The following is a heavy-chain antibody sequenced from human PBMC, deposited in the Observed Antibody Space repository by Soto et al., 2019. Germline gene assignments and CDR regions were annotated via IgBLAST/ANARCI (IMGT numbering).Heavy chain of an antibody. CDR3: VRVLGSGQAGDRFDS. V-gene: IGHV3-74*01. D-gene: IGHD3-10*01. CDR1: GFTFSSYW. J-gene: IGHJ5*01. Sequence: GGSLRLSCAASGFTFSSYWMHWVRQAPGKGLVWVSRINSDGSSTSYADSVKGRFTISRDNAKNTLYLQMNSLRAEDTAVYSCVRVLGSGQAGDRFDSWSQRTLVTVSS. CDR2: INSDGSST.